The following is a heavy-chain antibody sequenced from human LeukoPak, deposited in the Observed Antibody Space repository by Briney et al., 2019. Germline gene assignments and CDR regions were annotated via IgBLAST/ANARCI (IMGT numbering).Heavy chain of an antibody. D-gene: IGHD6-13*01. CDR1: GFTFSSYS. CDR3: AREGIAAAGTNDY. Sequence: NPGGSLRLSCAASGFTFSSYSMNWDRQAPGKGLEWVSSISSSSSYIYYADSVKGRFTISRDNAKNSLYLQMNSLRAEDTAVYYCAREGIAAAGTNDYWGQGTLVTVSS. V-gene: IGHV3-21*01. CDR2: ISSSSSYI. J-gene: IGHJ4*02.